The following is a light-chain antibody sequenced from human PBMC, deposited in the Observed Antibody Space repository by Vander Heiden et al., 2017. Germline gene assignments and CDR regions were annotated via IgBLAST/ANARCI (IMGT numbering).Light chain of an antibody. Sequence: EIVLTQSPATLSLSPGERAAHPCRASQTDSSYLAWYQQKPGQAPRLLIYDASTRATGIPARFSGSGSGTDFTLTISSLEPEDFAVYYCQQRSNWPLTFGGGTKVEMK. J-gene: IGKJ4*01. CDR1: QTDSSY. CDR3: QQRSNWPLT. V-gene: IGKV3-11*01. CDR2: DAS.